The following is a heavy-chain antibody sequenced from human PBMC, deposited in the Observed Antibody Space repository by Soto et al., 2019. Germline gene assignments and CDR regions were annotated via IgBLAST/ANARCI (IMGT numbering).Heavy chain of an antibody. Sequence: QVQLVQSGAEEKKPGASVKVSCKASGYTFTSYAMSWVRQAPGQRLEWMGWINAGNGNTKYSQKFQGRVTITRDTSANTGYMALSSLKSEDTAVYYCARGANDHFYDGMDAWGPGTTVTVSS. CDR3: ARGANDHFYDGMDA. J-gene: IGHJ6*02. D-gene: IGHD1-1*01. CDR2: INAGNGNT. V-gene: IGHV1-3*05. CDR1: GYTFTSYA.